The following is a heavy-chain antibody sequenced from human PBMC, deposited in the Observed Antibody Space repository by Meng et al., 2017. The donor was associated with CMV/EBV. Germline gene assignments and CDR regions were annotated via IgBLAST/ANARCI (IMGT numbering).Heavy chain of an antibody. Sequence: RKCAMRGVRQDTGRGREWVAVVSYDGGITYYTDSVEGRFTISRDNSKNTMYLQMNSLRPEDTAVYYCAREGEITIIGYPTFTFDYWGLGTLVTVSS. CDR3: AREGEITIIGYPTFTFDY. CDR2: VSYDGGIT. CDR1: RKCA. D-gene: IGHD3-22*01. J-gene: IGHJ4*02. V-gene: IGHV3-30*10.